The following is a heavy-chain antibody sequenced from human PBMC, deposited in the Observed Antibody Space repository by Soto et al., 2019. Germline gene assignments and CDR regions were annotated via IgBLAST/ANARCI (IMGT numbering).Heavy chain of an antibody. CDR2: ISSNGGST. CDR1: GFTFSSYA. CDR3: ARGYYYYYGMDG. Sequence: EVQLVESGGGLVQPGGSLRLSCAASGFTFSSYAMHWVRQAPGKGLEYVSAISSNGGSTYYANSVKGRFTISRDNSKNTLYLQMGSLRAEYMAVYYCARGYYYYYGMDGWGQGTTVTVSS. J-gene: IGHJ6*02. V-gene: IGHV3-64*01.